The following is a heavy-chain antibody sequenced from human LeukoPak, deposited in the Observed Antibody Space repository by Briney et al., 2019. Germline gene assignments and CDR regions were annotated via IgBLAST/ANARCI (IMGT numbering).Heavy chain of an antibody. CDR2: IYHSGST. V-gene: IGHV4-39*07. Sequence: SETLSLTCTVSGGSISSTTYYWDWIRQPPGKGLEWIGTIYHSGSTYYNPSLKSRVTISVDTSKNQLSLKLSSVTVADTAVYYCAREVGATLYYWGQGTLVTVSS. D-gene: IGHD1-26*01. J-gene: IGHJ4*02. CDR3: AREVGATLYY. CDR1: GGSISSTTYY.